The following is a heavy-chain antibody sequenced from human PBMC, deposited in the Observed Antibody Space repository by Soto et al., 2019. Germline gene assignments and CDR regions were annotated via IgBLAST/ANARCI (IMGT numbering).Heavy chain of an antibody. CDR1: GYTFTGYY. CDR2: INPNSGGT. V-gene: IGHV1-2*04. CDR3: ARDGESSGWRPNYYFDE. J-gene: IGHJ4*02. Sequence: ASVKGSCTASGYTFTGYYMHWVRQAPGQGLEWMGWINPNSGGTNYAQKFQGWVTMTRDTAISTAYMELSRLRSDDTAVYYCARDGESSGWRPNYYFDEWGQGNLVTVYS. D-gene: IGHD6-19*01.